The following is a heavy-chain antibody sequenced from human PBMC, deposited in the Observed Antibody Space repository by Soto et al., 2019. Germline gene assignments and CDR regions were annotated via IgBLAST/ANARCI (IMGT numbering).Heavy chain of an antibody. CDR1: GGSISSGDYY. Sequence: PSETLSLTCTVSGGSISSGDYYWSWIRQPPGKGLEWIGYIYYSGSTYYNPSLKSRVTISVDTSKNQFSLKLSSVTAADTAVYYCARVNVVVVAARGGCFDYWGQGTLVTVSS. J-gene: IGHJ4*02. V-gene: IGHV4-30-4*01. CDR3: ARVNVVVVAARGGCFDY. CDR2: IYYSGST. D-gene: IGHD2-15*01.